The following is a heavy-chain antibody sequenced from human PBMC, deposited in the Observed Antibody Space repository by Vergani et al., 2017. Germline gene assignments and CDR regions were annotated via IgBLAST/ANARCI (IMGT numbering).Heavy chain of an antibody. D-gene: IGHD6-13*01. CDR3: AKDVLGIAAAGTGGGNDY. V-gene: IGHV3-23*01. Sequence: EVQLLESGGGLVQPGGSLRLSCAASGFTFSSYAMSWVRQAPGQGLEWVSAISGSGGSTYYADSVKGRFTISRDNSKNTLYLQRNSLRAEDTAVYYCAKDVLGIAAAGTGGGNDYWGQGTLVTVSS. J-gene: IGHJ4*02. CDR1: GFTFSSYA. CDR2: ISGSGGST.